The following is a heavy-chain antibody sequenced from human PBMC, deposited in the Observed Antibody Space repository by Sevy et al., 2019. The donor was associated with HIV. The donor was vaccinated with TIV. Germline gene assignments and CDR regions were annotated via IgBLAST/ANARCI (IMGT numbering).Heavy chain of an antibody. V-gene: IGHV1-2*06. CDR2: VYPNSGGT. J-gene: IGHJ6*02. CDR3: ARDGGGGTTNSGMDV. Sequence: ASVKVSCKASGYTFTGDYLHWVRQAPGQGLEWMGRVYPNSGGTNYAQKFQGRVTMTRDTSIRTAYMELSRLRSDDTAVYYCARDGGGGTTNSGMDVWGQGTTVTVSS. D-gene: IGHD1-7*01. CDR1: GYTFTGDY.